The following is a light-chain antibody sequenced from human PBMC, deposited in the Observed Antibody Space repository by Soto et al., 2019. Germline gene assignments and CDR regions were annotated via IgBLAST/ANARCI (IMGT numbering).Light chain of an antibody. CDR1: QSVTSSY. CDR2: GAS. CDR3: QQSASSRWT. J-gene: IGKJ1*01. V-gene: IGKV3-20*01. Sequence: EIVLTQSPGTLSLSPGERATLSCRASQSVTSSYLAWYQQKSGQAPRLLIFGASNRASDIPDRFSGSGSGTDFTLTISRLEPEDFAVDYCQQSASSRWTFGQGTKVEIK.